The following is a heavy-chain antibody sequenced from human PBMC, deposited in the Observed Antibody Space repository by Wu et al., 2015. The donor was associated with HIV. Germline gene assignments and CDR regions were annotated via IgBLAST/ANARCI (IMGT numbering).Heavy chain of an antibody. CDR1: YILTSQP. J-gene: IGHJ4*02. CDR2: ISAYKGNT. V-gene: IGHV1-18*01. D-gene: IGHD3-22*01. CDR3: ARGHYYDTTSSPSY. Sequence: QAQLMQSGPEAKRPGASVTVSCKASYILTSQPIGWVRQAPGQGLEWMGWISAYKGNTNYAQKFQARVIMTTDTSTGTAYMELRSLRSDDTALYFCARGHYYDTTSSPSYWGQGTLSPSPQ.